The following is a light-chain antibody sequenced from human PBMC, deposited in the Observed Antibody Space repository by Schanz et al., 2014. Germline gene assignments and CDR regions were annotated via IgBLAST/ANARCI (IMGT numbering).Light chain of an antibody. Sequence: DIQMTQSPSTLSASVGDRVTITCRASQSINSWLAWYQQKPGKAPKLLIYKASSLDSGVPSRFSGSGSGTEFTLTISSLQPDDFATYYCQQYESYSTFGQGTKVEIK. J-gene: IGKJ1*01. CDR2: KAS. CDR1: QSINSW. V-gene: IGKV1-5*03. CDR3: QQYESYST.